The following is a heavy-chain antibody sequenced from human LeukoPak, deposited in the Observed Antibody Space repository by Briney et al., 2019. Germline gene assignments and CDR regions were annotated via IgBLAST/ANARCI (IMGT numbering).Heavy chain of an antibody. D-gene: IGHD3-22*01. V-gene: IGHV3-11*04. CDR1: GFTFSDYY. J-gene: IGHJ3*02. CDR2: ISSSGSTI. CDR3: ASEGYYYDSSGYSDDAFDI. Sequence: GGSLRLSCAASGFTFSDYYMSWIRQAPGKGLEWVSYISSSGSTIYYADSVKGRFTISRDNAKNSLYLQMNSLRAEDTAVYYCASEGYYYDSSGYSDDAFDIWGQGTMVTVSS.